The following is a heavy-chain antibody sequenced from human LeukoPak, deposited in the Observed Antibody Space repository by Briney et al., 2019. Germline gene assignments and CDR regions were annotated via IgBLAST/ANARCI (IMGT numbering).Heavy chain of an antibody. CDR2: IYYSGST. D-gene: IGHD3-22*01. V-gene: IGHV4-30-4*01. Sequence: PSETLSLTCTVSGGSISSGDHYWSWIRQPPGKGLEWIGYIYYSGSTYYNPSLKSRVTISVDTSKNQFTLKLSSVTAADTAVYYCARVGLYYYLSSANWGQGTLVTLSS. J-gene: IGHJ1*01. CDR3: ARVGLYYYLSSAN. CDR1: GGSISSGDHY.